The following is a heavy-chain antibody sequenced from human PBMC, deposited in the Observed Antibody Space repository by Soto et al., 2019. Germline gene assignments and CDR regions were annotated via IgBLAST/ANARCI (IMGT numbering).Heavy chain of an antibody. CDR2: INAYKGNT. CDR3: ARDVGYGLIDY. V-gene: IGHV1-18*01. Sequence: QVQLVQSGAEVKKPGASVKVSCKASGYTFTSYGISWVRQAPGQGLEWMGGINAYKGNTNSAQKLQGRVTMTTDPSTSTAYMELRSLTSDDTAVYYCARDVGYGLIDYWGQGTLVTVSS. J-gene: IGHJ4*02. CDR1: GYTFTSYG. D-gene: IGHD5-18*01.